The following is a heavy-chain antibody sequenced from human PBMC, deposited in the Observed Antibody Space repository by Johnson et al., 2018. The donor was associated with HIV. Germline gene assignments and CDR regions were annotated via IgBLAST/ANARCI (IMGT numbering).Heavy chain of an antibody. Sequence: VQLVESGGGLVQPGGSLRLSCAASGFTFSSYWMSWVRQAPGKGLEWVANIKQDGSEKYYVDSVQGRFTISRDIAKNSVYLQMNSLRAEDTAVYYCARDRTWGKNAFDIWGQGTMVTVSS. V-gene: IGHV3-7*05. CDR2: IKQDGSEK. CDR1: GFTFSSYW. J-gene: IGHJ3*02. D-gene: IGHD7-27*01. CDR3: ARDRTWGKNAFDI.